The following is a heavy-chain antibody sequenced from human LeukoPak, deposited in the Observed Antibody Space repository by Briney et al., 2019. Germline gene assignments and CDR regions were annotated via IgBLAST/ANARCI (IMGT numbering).Heavy chain of an antibody. CDR1: GGSFSGYY. Sequence: SETLSLTCGVYGGSFSGYYWSWIRQPPGKGLEWIGEINHSGSTNYNPSLKSRVTISVDTSKNQFSLKLSSVTAADPAVYYRAGGFYFYGYWGQGTLVHVFS. CDR2: INHSGST. J-gene: IGHJ4*01. D-gene: IGHD3-10*01. CDR3: AGGFYFYGY. V-gene: IGHV4-34*01.